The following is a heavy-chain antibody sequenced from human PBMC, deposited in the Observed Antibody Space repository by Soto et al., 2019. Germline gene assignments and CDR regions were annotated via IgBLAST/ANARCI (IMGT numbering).Heavy chain of an antibody. CDR1: GGTFSSYA. D-gene: IGHD2-8*01. CDR2: IIPIFGTA. Sequence: QVQLVQSGAEVKKPGSSVKVSCKASGGTFSSYAISWVRQAPGQGLEWMGGIIPIFGTANYAQKFQGRVTITADESTSTAYMELSSLRSEDTAVYYCAYRCTNGVCYRSAAFDIWGQETMVTVSS. CDR3: AYRCTNGVCYRSAAFDI. V-gene: IGHV1-69*12. J-gene: IGHJ3*02.